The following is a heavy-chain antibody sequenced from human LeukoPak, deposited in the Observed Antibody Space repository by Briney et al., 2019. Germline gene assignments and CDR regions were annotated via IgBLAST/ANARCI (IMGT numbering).Heavy chain of an antibody. CDR1: GFTFSSYA. Sequence: GGSLRLSCAASGFTFSSYAMSWVRQAPGKGLEWVSAISGSGGSTYYADSVKGRFTISRDNSKNTLYLQMNSLRTDDTAVYYCARGLASLDYYYYMDVWGKGTTVTVSS. CDR3: ARGLASLDYYYYMDV. CDR2: ISGSGGST. J-gene: IGHJ6*03. V-gene: IGHV3-23*01. D-gene: IGHD5-12*01.